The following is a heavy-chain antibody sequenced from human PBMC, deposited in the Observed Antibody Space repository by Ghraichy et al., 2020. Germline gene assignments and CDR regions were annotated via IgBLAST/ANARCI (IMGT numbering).Heavy chain of an antibody. CDR1: GYTFTSYA. CDR2: INAGNGNT. J-gene: IGHJ4*02. Sequence: ASVKVSCKASGYTFTSYAMHWVRQAPGQRLEWMGWINAGNGNTKYSQKFQGRVTITRDTSASTAYMELSSLRSEDTAVYYCARDSGYSYGYCVADWGPGTLVTVSS. CDR3: ARDSGYSYGYCVAD. V-gene: IGHV1-3*01. D-gene: IGHD5-18*01.